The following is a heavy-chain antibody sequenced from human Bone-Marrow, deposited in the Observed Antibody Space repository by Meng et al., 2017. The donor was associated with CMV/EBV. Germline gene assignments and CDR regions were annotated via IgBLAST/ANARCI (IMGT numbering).Heavy chain of an antibody. CDR1: GGSFSGYY. J-gene: IGHJ5*02. V-gene: IGHV4-34*01. D-gene: IGHD6-6*01. CDR2: INHSGST. Sequence: GSLRLSCAVYGGSFSGYYWSWIRQPPGKGLEWIGEINHSGSTNYNPSLKSRVTISVDTSKNQFSLKLSSVTAADTAVYYCARARSSSFGQFDPWGQGNLVTVSS. CDR3: ARARSSSFGQFDP.